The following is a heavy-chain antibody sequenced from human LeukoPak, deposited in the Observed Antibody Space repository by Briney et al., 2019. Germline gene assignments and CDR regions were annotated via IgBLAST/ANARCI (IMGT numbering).Heavy chain of an antibody. D-gene: IGHD3-22*01. Sequence: SETLSLTCTVSGASFNSDDQYWNWIRQSPGKGLEWIGSIHPSGMLYNNPSLESRVTMSRDTSKNQFSLNLNSVTAADTAVYFCSRGLDSRKLGYWGRESWSPSPQ. J-gene: IGHJ4*02. CDR1: GASFNSDDQY. CDR3: SRGLDSRKLGY. V-gene: IGHV4-31*03. CDR2: IHPSGML.